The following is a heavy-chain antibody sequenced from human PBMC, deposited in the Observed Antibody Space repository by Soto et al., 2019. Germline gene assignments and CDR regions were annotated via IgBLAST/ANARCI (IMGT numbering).Heavy chain of an antibody. Sequence: GGSLRLSCAASGFTFSSYGMHWVRQAPGKGLEWVAVIWYDGSNKYYADSVKGRFTISRDNSKNTLYLQMNSLRAEDTAVYYCARELASPPKYCIGGSCYPGALTHYYYYMDVWGKGTTVTVSS. CDR2: IWYDGSNK. D-gene: IGHD2-15*01. CDR3: ARELASPPKYCIGGSCYPGALTHYYYYMDV. J-gene: IGHJ6*03. V-gene: IGHV3-33*01. CDR1: GFTFSSYG.